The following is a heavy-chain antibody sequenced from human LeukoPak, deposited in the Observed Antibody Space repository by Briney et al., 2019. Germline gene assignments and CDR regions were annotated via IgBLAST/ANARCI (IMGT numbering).Heavy chain of an antibody. CDR3: ARFGGKAAIRRGRVDTYYMDV. J-gene: IGHJ6*03. V-gene: IGHV4-34*01. D-gene: IGHD2-21*02. Sequence: SETLSLTCAVYGGSFSNYYWSWIRQPPGKGLEWIGEINHSGSTNYNPSLKSRVTISVDTSKNQFSLKLSSVTAADTAVYYCARFGGKAAIRRGRVDTYYMDVWGKGITVTVSS. CDR1: GGSFSNYY. CDR2: INHSGST.